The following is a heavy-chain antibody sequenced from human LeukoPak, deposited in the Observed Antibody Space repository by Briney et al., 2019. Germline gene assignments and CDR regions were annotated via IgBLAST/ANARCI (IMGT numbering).Heavy chain of an antibody. J-gene: IGHJ6*04. D-gene: IGHD3-22*01. CDR3: ARDLTT. CDR1: GGSISSSSYY. V-gene: IGHV4-39*07. Sequence: TSETPSLTCTVSGGSISSSSYYWGWIRQPPGKGLEWIGSIYYSGSTYYNPSLKSRVTISVDTSKNQFSLKLSSVTAADTAVYYCARDLTTWGKGTTVTVSS. CDR2: IYYSGST.